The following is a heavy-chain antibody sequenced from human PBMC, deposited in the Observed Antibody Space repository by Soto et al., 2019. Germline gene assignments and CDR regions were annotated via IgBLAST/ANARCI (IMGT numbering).Heavy chain of an antibody. V-gene: IGHV4-59*08. D-gene: IGHD6-6*01. CDR3: ARLGASSSFDY. Sequence: SETLSLTCTVSGGSISSYYWSWIRQPPGKGLEWFGYIYYSGSTNYNPSLKSRVTISVDTSKNQFSLKLSSVTAADTAVYYCARLGASSSFDYWGQGTLVTVSS. CDR2: IYYSGST. J-gene: IGHJ4*02. CDR1: GGSISSYY.